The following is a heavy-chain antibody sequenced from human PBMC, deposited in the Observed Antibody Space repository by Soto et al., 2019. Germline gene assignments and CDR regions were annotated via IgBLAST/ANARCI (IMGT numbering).Heavy chain of an antibody. CDR3: ASSGAVAGTAPIFDY. J-gene: IGHJ4*02. CDR1: GGTFSSYA. CDR2: IIPNFGTA. V-gene: IGHV1-69*06. Sequence: SVKVSCRASGGTFSSYAISWVRQAPGQGLEWMGGIIPNFGTANYAQKFQGRVTITADKSTSTAYMELSSLRSEDTAVYYCASSGAVAGTAPIFDYWGQGTLVTVSS. D-gene: IGHD6-19*01.